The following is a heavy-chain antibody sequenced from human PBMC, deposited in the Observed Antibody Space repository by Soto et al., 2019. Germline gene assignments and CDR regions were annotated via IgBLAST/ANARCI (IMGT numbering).Heavy chain of an antibody. V-gene: IGHV3-23*01. Sequence: GGSLRLSCAASGFTFSSYAMSWVRQAPGKGLEWVSAISGSGGSTYYADSVKGRFTISRDNSKNTLYLQMNSLRAEDTAVYYCAKDGRFLEWLLYINFPDQFDYWGQGTLVTVSS. CDR2: ISGSGGST. CDR1: GFTFSSYA. D-gene: IGHD3-3*01. J-gene: IGHJ4*02. CDR3: AKDGRFLEWLLYINFPDQFDY.